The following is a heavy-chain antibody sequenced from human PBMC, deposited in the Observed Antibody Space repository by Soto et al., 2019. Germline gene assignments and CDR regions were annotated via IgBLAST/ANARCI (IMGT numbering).Heavy chain of an antibody. CDR2: FDPEDGET. CDR1: GYTLTELS. J-gene: IGHJ4*02. Sequence: ASVKVSCKVSGYTLTELSMHWVRQAPGKGLEWMGGFDPEDGETIYAQKFQGRVTMTEDTSTDTAYMELSSLRSEDTAVYYCATGSLPYYYGSGRYRFDYWGQGTLVTVSS. V-gene: IGHV1-24*01. CDR3: ATGSLPYYYGSGRYRFDY. D-gene: IGHD3-10*01.